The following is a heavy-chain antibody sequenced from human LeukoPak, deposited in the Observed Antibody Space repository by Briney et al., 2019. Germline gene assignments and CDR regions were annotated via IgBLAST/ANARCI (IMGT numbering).Heavy chain of an antibody. D-gene: IGHD6-19*01. CDR3: AKGSASPSSSGWPDC. V-gene: IGHV3-7*03. J-gene: IGHJ4*02. CDR1: GFTFSSYW. Sequence: GGSLRLSCAASGFTFSSYWMSWVRQAPGKGLEWVANIKQDGSEKYYVDSVKGRFTISRDNAKNSLYLQMITLRAEDTAVYYCAKGSASPSSSGWPDCWGQGTLVTVSS. CDR2: IKQDGSEK.